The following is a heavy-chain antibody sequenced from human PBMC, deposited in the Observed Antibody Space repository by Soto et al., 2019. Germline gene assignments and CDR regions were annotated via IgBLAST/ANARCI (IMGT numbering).Heavy chain of an antibody. CDR3: VRDAHRGGDFDY. CDR1: GFTFSSYW. CDR2: IKPDGSEK. V-gene: IGHV3-7*04. D-gene: IGHD3-10*01. J-gene: IGHJ4*02. Sequence: GGPLKLSCAASGFTFSSYWMVWVRQAPGKGLEWVANIKPDGSEKYYVDSVKGRFTISRDNARKSLYLQMNSLRAEDTAVYYCVRDAHRGGDFDYWGQGTLVTVSS.